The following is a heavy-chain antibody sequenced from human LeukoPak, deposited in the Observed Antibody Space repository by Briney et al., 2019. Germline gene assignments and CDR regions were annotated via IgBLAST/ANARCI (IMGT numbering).Heavy chain of an antibody. CDR2: IYYSGST. J-gene: IGHJ3*02. V-gene: IGHV4-59*12. CDR1: GGSIRSYY. CDR3: ARRSPYYYDSSDYLSNDAFDI. D-gene: IGHD3-22*01. Sequence: PSETLSLTCTVSGGSIRSYYWSWIRQPPGKGLEWIAYIYYSGSTNYNPSLKSRATISVDTSKNQFSLNLSSVTAADTAVYYCARRSPYYYDSSDYLSNDAFDIWGQGTMVTVSS.